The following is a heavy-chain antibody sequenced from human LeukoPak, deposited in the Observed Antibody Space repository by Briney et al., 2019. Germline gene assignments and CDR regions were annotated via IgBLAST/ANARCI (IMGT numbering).Heavy chain of an antibody. CDR2: INHSGST. Sequence: PSETLSLTCTVSGGSISSYYWSWIRQPPGKGLEWIGEINHSGSTNYNPSLKSRVTISVDTSKNQFSLKLSSVTAADTAVYYRARVEIAVAADAFDIWGQGTMVTVSS. J-gene: IGHJ3*02. CDR1: GGSISSYY. CDR3: ARVEIAVAADAFDI. V-gene: IGHV4-34*01. D-gene: IGHD6-19*01.